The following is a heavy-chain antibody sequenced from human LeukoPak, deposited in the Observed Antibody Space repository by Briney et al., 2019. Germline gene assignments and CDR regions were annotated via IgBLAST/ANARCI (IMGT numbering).Heavy chain of an antibody. D-gene: IGHD3-9*01. CDR2: INHSGST. V-gene: IGHV4-34*01. CDR1: GGSFSGYY. J-gene: IGHJ4*02. Sequence: PSETLSLTCAVYGGSFSGYYWRWIRQPPGKGLEWIGEINHSGSTNYNPSLTSRVTISSGTTTNQSSLQLSSVTAADTAVYYCARAYLTPAVTSFDYWGQGTLVTVSS. CDR3: ARAYLTPAVTSFDY.